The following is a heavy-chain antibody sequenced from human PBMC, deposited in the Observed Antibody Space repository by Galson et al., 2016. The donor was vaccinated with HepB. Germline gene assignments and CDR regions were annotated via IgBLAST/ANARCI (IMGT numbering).Heavy chain of an antibody. V-gene: IGHV3-23*01. CDR2: ITDSTGVT. CDR3: AKDRASVPDAFDI. CDR1: GFTFGRYS. J-gene: IGHJ3*02. D-gene: IGHD2-2*01. Sequence: SLRLSCAASGFTFGRYSMNWVRQAPGKGLEWVSSITDSTGVTYYADSVRGRFTISRDNSKNTLYLQMKSLRAEDTALYYCAKDRASVPDAFDIWGQGTVVTVSS.